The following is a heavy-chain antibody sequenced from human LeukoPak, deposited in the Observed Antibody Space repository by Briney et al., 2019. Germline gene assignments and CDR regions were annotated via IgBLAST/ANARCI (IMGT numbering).Heavy chain of an antibody. D-gene: IGHD2-2*01. CDR1: GYTFTSYD. Sequence: ASVKVSCKASGYTFTSYDINWVRQATGQGLEWMGGKNPNSGNTGYAQKFQGRVTMTRNTSISTAYMELSSLRSEDTAVYFCARKGPANYYYYYMDVWGKGTTVTVSS. J-gene: IGHJ6*03. CDR2: KNPNSGNT. V-gene: IGHV1-8*01. CDR3: ARKGPANYYYYYMDV.